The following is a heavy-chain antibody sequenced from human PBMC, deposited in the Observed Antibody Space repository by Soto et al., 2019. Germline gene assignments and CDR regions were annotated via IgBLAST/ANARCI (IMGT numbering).Heavy chain of an antibody. CDR1: GGSISSYY. D-gene: IGHD1-26*01. CDR2: IYTSGST. CDR3: ARDEDSNGSYDDWFDP. Sequence: SETLSLTCTVSGGSISSYYWSWIRQPAGKGLEWIGRIYTSGSTNYNPSLKSRVTMSVDTSKNQFSLKLSSVTAADTAVYYCARDEDSNGSYDDWFDPWGQGTLVTVSS. V-gene: IGHV4-4*07. J-gene: IGHJ5*02.